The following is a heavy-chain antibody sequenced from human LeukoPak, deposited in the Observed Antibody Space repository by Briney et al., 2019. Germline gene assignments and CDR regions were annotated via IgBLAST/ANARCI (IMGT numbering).Heavy chain of an antibody. D-gene: IGHD6-19*01. CDR2: ISGSGGST. J-gene: IGHJ4*02. CDR1: GFTFGSYA. Sequence: PGGSLRLSCAASGFTFGSYAMSWVRQAPGKGLEWVSAISGSGGSTYYADSVKGRFTISRDNSKNTLYLQMNSLRAEDTAVYYCAKDGTGYSSGWYSHFDYWGQGTLVTVSS. V-gene: IGHV3-23*01. CDR3: AKDGTGYSSGWYSHFDY.